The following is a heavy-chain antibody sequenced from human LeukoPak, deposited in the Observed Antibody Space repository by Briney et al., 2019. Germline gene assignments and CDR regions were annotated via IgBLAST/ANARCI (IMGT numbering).Heavy chain of an antibody. CDR3: AKADSGYYYYYMDV. CDR2: ISYDGSNK. J-gene: IGHJ6*03. V-gene: IGHV3-30*18. Sequence: SGGSLRLSCAASGFTFSSYGMHWVRQAPGKGLEWVAVISYDGSNKYYGDSVKGRFTISRDNSKNTLYLQMNSLRAEDTAVYYCAKADSGYYYYYMDVWGKGTTVTISS. CDR1: GFTFSSYG. D-gene: IGHD3-22*01.